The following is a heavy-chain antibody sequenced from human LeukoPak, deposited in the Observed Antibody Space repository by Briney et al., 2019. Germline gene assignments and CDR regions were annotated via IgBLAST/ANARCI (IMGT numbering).Heavy chain of an antibody. D-gene: IGHD3-22*01. CDR3: ARGSRYYYDSSGYPN. J-gene: IGHJ4*02. CDR2: IYYSGST. Sequence: SETLSLTCTVSGGSINSYYWSWIRQPPGKGLEWIGYIYYSGSTYYNPSLKSRVTISVDTSKNQFSLKLSSVTAADTAVYYCARGSRYYYDSSGYPNWGQGTLVTVSS. V-gene: IGHV4-59*12. CDR1: GGSINSYY.